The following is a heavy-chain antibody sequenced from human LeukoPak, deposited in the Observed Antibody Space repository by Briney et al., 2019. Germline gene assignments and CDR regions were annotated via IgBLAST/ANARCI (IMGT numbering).Heavy chain of an antibody. D-gene: IGHD3-16*02. CDR2: IYYSGST. Sequence: PSETLSLTCTVSGGSISSYYWSWIRQPPGKGLEWIGYIYYSGSTNYNPSLKSRVTISVDTSKNQFSLKLSSVTAADTAVYYCAGGAVWGSYRYTALRVYYYYGMDVWGQGTTVTVSS. J-gene: IGHJ6*02. CDR3: AGGAVWGSYRYTALRVYYYYGMDV. CDR1: GGSISSYY. V-gene: IGHV4-59*08.